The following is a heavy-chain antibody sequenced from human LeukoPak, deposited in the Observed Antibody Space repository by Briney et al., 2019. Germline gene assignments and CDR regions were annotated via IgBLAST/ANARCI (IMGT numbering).Heavy chain of an antibody. CDR3: ARGDGSGSWDYAFDI. D-gene: IGHD3-10*01. CDR2: IYYSGIT. V-gene: IGHV4-39*07. Sequence: SETLSLTCTVSGGSISSSSYYWGWIRQPPGKGLEWIGSIYYSGITYYNPSLKSRLTLSVDTSKNQFSLRLSSVTAADTAVYYCARGDGSGSWDYAFDIWGQGTMVTVSS. CDR1: GGSISSSSYY. J-gene: IGHJ3*02.